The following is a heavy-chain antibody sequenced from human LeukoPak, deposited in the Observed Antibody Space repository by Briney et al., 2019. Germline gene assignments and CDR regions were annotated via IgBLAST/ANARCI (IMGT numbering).Heavy chain of an antibody. J-gene: IGHJ4*02. D-gene: IGHD2-2*01. V-gene: IGHV4-34*01. Sequence: PGGSLRLSCAASGFTFNNDYMTWIRQPPGKGLEWIGEINHSGSTNYNPSLKSRVTISVDTSKNQFSLKLSSVTAADTAVYYCARAQYCSSTSRYPVDYWGQGTLVTVSS. CDR1: GFTFNNDY. CDR3: ARAQYCSSTSRYPVDY. CDR2: INHSGST.